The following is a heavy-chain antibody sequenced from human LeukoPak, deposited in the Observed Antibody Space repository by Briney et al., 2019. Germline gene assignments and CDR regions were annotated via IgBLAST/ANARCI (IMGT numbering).Heavy chain of an antibody. CDR3: VKDRGVVLVAYNWFDP. Sequence: PGGSLRLSCAASGFTFSSYAMNWVRQAPGKGLEWVSAIYVSGGSTYYADSVKGRFTISRDNAKNTLYLQMNSLRAEDTAVYYCVKDRGVVLVAYNWFDPWGQGTLVTVSS. V-gene: IGHV3-23*01. CDR2: IYVSGGST. CDR1: GFTFSSYA. D-gene: IGHD2-15*01. J-gene: IGHJ5*02.